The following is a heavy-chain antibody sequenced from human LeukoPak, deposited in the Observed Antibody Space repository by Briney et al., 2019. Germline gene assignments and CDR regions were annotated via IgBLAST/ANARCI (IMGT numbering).Heavy chain of an antibody. J-gene: IGHJ6*02. D-gene: IGHD2-2*03. CDR2: ISAYNGNT. CDR1: GYTFTSYG. Sequence: ASVKVSCKASGYTFTSYGISWVRQAPGQGLEWMGWISAYNGNTNYAQKLQGRVTMTTDTSTSTAYMEVSSLRSGDTAVYYCATDGYCSSTRCREFYGMDVWGQGTTVTVSS. V-gene: IGHV1-18*01. CDR3: ATDGYCSSTRCREFYGMDV.